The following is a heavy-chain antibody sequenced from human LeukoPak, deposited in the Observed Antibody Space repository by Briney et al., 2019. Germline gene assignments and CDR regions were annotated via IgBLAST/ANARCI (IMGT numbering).Heavy chain of an antibody. CDR3: ASDGRQDYVYFDH. CDR1: GCSISTYY. D-gene: IGHD4-17*01. Sequence: SETLSLTCTAAGCSISTYYWSWIRQPPGKGLEWIGYINYSGSTNYNPSLKSRVTMSVDTSKNQFSLKLISVTAADTSMYYCASDGRQDYVYFDHWGQGSLVTVSS. V-gene: IGHV4-59*01. CDR2: INYSGST. J-gene: IGHJ4*02.